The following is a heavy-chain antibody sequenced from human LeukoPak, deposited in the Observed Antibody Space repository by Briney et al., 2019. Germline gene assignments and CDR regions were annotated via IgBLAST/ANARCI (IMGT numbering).Heavy chain of an antibody. Sequence: PGGSLRLSCAASGFTFTNFAMNWVRQSPGKGLEWVSAISGSSGSTLYADSVKGRFTISRDNSKNTLYLQMNSLRAEDTAVYYCARDIGDGYKNRGFDYWGQGTLVTVSS. CDR1: GFTFTNFA. V-gene: IGHV3-23*01. CDR3: ARDIGDGYKNRGFDY. J-gene: IGHJ4*02. D-gene: IGHD5-24*01. CDR2: ISGSSGST.